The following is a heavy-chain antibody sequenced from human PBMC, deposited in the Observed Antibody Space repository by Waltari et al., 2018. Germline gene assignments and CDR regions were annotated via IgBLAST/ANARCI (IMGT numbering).Heavy chain of an antibody. CDR3: GKEYHSRGYHSFLDY. J-gene: IGHJ4*02. CDR1: GFTFSTYG. V-gene: IGHV3-30*18. CDR2: VSDAGTIK. Sequence: QVQLVESGGGVVQPGRSLRPPCSASGFTFSTYGMHWVRQAPGKGLEWMAVVSDAGTIKKYADSVKGRFTISRDNFQNTLYLQMDSLRPEDTAVYYCGKEYHSRGYHSFLDYWGQGTLVTVSS. D-gene: IGHD3-22*01.